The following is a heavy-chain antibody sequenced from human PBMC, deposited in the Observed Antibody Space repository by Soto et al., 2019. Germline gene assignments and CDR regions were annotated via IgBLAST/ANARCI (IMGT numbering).Heavy chain of an antibody. CDR3: ARLMNDYGDYYFDY. Sequence: GASVKVSCTASGYTFTSYAMHWVRQAPGQRLEWMGWINAGNGNTKYSQKFQGRVTITRDTSASTAYMELSSLRSEDTAVYYCARLMNDYGDYYFDYWGQGTLVTVSS. V-gene: IGHV1-3*01. CDR2: INAGNGNT. CDR1: GYTFTSYA. J-gene: IGHJ4*02. D-gene: IGHD4-17*01.